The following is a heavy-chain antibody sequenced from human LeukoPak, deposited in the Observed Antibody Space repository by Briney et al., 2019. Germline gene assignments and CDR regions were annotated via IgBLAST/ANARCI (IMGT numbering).Heavy chain of an antibody. J-gene: IGHJ4*02. Sequence: QAGGSLRLSCAASGFTFSSYAMSWVRQAPGKGLEWVSLISGSGDKTYYADSVKGRFTISRDNSKNTLYLQMNSLRAEDTAVYYCAKSWVRFGSSHFDYWGQGTLVTVSS. CDR2: ISGSGDKT. CDR1: GFTFSSYA. D-gene: IGHD3-10*01. V-gene: IGHV3-23*01. CDR3: AKSWVRFGSSHFDY.